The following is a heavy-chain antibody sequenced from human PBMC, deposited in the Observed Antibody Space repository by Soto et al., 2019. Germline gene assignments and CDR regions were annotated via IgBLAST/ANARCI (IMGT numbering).Heavy chain of an antibody. CDR1: GFTFSSYA. Sequence: GGSLRLSCAASGFTFSSYAMSWVRQAPGKGLEWVSTIGGSGDSTYYADSVKGRFTISRDNSKNTLYVQMNSLRAEDTAVYFWTKDLGYTYGSSDFWGQGTLVSVSS. D-gene: IGHD5-18*01. J-gene: IGHJ4*02. CDR2: IGGSGDST. V-gene: IGHV3-23*01. CDR3: TKDLGYTYGSSDF.